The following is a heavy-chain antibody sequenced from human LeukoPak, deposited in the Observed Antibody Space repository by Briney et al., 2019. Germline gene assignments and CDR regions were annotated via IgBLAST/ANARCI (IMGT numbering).Heavy chain of an antibody. J-gene: IGHJ4*02. V-gene: IGHV3-30-3*01. Sequence: GGSLRLSCAASGFTFSSYWMTWVRQAPGKGLEWVAVISYDGSNKYYADSVKGRFTISRDNSKNTLYLQMNSLRAEDTAVYYCARDKGYYGPGENDYWGQGTLVTVSS. D-gene: IGHD3-10*01. CDR3: ARDKGYYGPGENDY. CDR2: ISYDGSNK. CDR1: GFTFSSYW.